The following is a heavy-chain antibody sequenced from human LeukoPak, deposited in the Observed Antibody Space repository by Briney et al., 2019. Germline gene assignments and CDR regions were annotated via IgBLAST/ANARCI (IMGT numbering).Heavy chain of an antibody. CDR2: ISYDGSNK. CDR3: AKVRSGSYNDY. D-gene: IGHD1-26*01. CDR1: GFTFSSYG. J-gene: IGHJ4*02. Sequence: GGSLRLSCAASGFTFSSYGMHWVRQAPGKGLEWVAVISYDGSNKYYADSVKGRFTISRDSSKNTLYLQMNSLRAEDTAVYYCAKVRSGSYNDYWGQGTLVTVSS. V-gene: IGHV3-30*18.